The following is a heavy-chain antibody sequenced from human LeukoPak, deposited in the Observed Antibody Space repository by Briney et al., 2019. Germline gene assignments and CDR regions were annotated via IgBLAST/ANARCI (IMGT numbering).Heavy chain of an antibody. D-gene: IGHD5-12*01. V-gene: IGHV3-23*01. Sequence: GGSLRLSCAASGFRFSNYAMSWVRQAPGKGLEWVSVIISSSGSTFYADSVKGRFTISRDNSKNTLYLQMNSLRDEDTAVYYCARGGYDYVEIGYFDFWGQGTLVTVSS. CDR3: ARGGYDYVEIGYFDF. CDR1: GFRFSNYA. CDR2: IISSSGST. J-gene: IGHJ4*02.